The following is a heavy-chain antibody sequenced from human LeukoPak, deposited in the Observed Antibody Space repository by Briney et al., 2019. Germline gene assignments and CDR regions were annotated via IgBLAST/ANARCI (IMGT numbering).Heavy chain of an antibody. CDR3: ATEGGWGPTDYGVHVY. J-gene: IGHJ4*02. CDR1: GYTFTNYG. CDR2: ISPYNGNT. V-gene: IGHV1-18*01. D-gene: IGHD4-17*01. Sequence: GASVKVSCKASGYTFTNYGINWVRQAPGQGLEWMGWISPYNGNTNYGQKLQGRVTMTTDTSTSTAYMELRSLRSDDTAVYYCATEGGWGPTDYGVHVYWGQGTLVTVSS.